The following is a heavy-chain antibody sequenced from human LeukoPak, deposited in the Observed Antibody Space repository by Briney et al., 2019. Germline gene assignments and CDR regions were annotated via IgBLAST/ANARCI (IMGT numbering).Heavy chain of an antibody. CDR2: IIPIFGTA. V-gene: IGHV1-69*06. CDR3: ARVSDSSGWYGSGYYYYMDV. Sequence: ASVKVSCKASGGTFSSYAISWVRQAPGQGLEWMGGIIPIFGTANYAQKFQGRVTITADKSTSTAYMELSSLRSEDTAVYYCARVSDSSGWYGSGYYYYMDVWGKGTTVTVSS. CDR1: GGTFSSYA. D-gene: IGHD6-19*01. J-gene: IGHJ6*03.